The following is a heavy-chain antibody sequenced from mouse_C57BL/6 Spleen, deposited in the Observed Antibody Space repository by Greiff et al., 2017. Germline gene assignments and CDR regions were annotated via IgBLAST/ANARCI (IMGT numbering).Heavy chain of an antibody. V-gene: IGHV1-81*01. CDR3: ARPYYDYDGGIAMDY. Sequence: QVQLQQSGAELARPGASVKLSCKASGYTFTSYGISWVKQRTGQGLEWIGEIYPRSGNTYYNEKFKGKATLTADKSSSTAYMELRSLTSEDSAVYFCARPYYDYDGGIAMDYWGQGTSVTVSS. CDR2: IYPRSGNT. J-gene: IGHJ4*01. CDR1: GYTFTSYG. D-gene: IGHD2-4*01.